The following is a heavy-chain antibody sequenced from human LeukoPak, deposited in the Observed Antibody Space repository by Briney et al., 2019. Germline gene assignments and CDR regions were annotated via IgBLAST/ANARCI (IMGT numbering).Heavy chain of an antibody. J-gene: IGHJ3*02. CDR1: GFTFSSYA. CDR2: IRGSGGTT. Sequence: GGSLRLSCAASGFTFSSYAMSWVRQAPGKGLEWVSAIRGSGGTTFYADSVKGRFTVSRDNSKNTLYLQMNSLRAEDTAVYYCAKDRRDAFDIWAKGQWSPSLQ. V-gene: IGHV3-23*01. CDR3: AKDRRDAFDI.